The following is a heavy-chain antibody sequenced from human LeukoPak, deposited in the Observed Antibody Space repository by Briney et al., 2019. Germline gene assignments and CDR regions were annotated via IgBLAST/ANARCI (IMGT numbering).Heavy chain of an antibody. J-gene: IGHJ3*02. Sequence: SETLPLTCAVYGGSFSGYYWSWIRQPPGKGLEWIGEINHSGSTNYNPSLKSRVTISVDTSKNQFSLKLSSVTAADTAVYYCARGGYGYDSNETSYGAFDIWGQGTMVTVSS. V-gene: IGHV4-34*01. D-gene: IGHD3-22*01. CDR1: GGSFSGYY. CDR3: ARGGYGYDSNETSYGAFDI. CDR2: INHSGST.